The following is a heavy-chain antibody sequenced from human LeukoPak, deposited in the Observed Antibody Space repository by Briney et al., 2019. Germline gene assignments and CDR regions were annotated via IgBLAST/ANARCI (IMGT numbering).Heavy chain of an antibody. V-gene: IGHV1-3*01. Sequence: GASVKVSCKASGYTFTSYAMHWVRQAPGQRLEWMGWINAGNGNTKYSQKSQGRVTITRDTSASTAYMELRSLRSDDTAVYYCAAMGWTRDDEKSVGAFDIWGQGTMVTVSS. CDR1: GYTFTSYA. CDR3: AAMGWTRDDEKSVGAFDI. CDR2: INAGNGNT. D-gene: IGHD3/OR15-3a*01. J-gene: IGHJ3*02.